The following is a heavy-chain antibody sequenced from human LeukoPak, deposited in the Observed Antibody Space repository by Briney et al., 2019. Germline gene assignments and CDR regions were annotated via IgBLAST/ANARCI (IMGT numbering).Heavy chain of an antibody. CDR3: AKGGLLWFGELSPFDY. D-gene: IGHD3-10*01. J-gene: IGHJ4*02. CDR2: ISGSGGST. V-gene: IGHV3-23*01. CDR1: GFTFSSYA. Sequence: QAGGSLRLSCAASGFTFSSYAMSWVRQAPGKGLEWVSAISGSGGSTYYADSVKGRFTISRDNSKNTLYLQMNSLRAEDTAVYYCAKGGLLWFGELSPFDYWGQGTLVTVSS.